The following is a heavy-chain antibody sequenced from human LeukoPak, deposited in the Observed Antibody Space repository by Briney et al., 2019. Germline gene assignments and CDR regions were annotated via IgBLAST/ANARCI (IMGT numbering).Heavy chain of an antibody. V-gene: IGHV3-30*18. J-gene: IGHJ4*02. CDR1: GFTFTSYG. D-gene: IGHD6-13*01. CDR2: VSYEGRSQ. CDR3: AKEGTAQISTWYDY. Sequence: GGSLRLSSAASGFTFTSYGMHWVRQAPGKGLEWVAVVSYEGRSQYYADSVRGRFTISRDNSKNTLYLQMNSLRGEDAAVYYCAKEGTAQISTWYDYWGQGTLVTVSS.